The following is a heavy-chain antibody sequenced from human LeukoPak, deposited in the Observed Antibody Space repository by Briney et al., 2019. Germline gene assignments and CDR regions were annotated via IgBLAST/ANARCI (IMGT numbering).Heavy chain of an antibody. Sequence: GGSLRLSCAASGFSSSNSWMCLVRQTAGKGLEWVANISPDGRDKYYVDSVKGRFTISRDNAKNSLYLQMNSLRAEDTAVYYCARTPGYYSPLGYYYYGMDVWGQGTTVTVSS. J-gene: IGHJ6*02. CDR2: ISPDGRDK. CDR1: GFSSSNSW. V-gene: IGHV3-7*01. CDR3: ARTPGYYSPLGYYYYGMDV. D-gene: IGHD3-9*01.